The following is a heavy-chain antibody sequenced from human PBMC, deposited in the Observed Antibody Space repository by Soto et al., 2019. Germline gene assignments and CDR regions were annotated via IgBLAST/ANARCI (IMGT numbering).Heavy chain of an antibody. J-gene: IGHJ4*02. D-gene: IGHD3-22*01. CDR1: GYTFTSYG. Sequence: QVQLVQSGAEVKKPGASVKVSCKASGYTFTSYGISWVRQAPGQGPEWMGWISGNNGNTNHPQSFQGRVTMTTDTSRNTAYMELRSLRSDDTAVYYCARHRFNYYDNTVYYYFDYWGQGTLVTVSS. CDR2: ISGNNGNT. CDR3: ARHRFNYYDNTVYYYFDY. V-gene: IGHV1-18*04.